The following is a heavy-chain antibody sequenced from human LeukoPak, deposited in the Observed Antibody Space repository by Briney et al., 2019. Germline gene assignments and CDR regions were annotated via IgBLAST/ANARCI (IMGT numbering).Heavy chain of an antibody. CDR3: ARAYPQGVVVVPAAVGRAFDI. CDR2: ISAYTGDK. CDR1: GYTFTGYG. Sequence: ASVKVSCKASGYTFTGYGLSGVRQAPGQGVEWMGWISAYTGDKNYPRKVHGRVTLTTDTSTRTAYMASSSLTSDDTAGYCCARAYPQGVVVVPAAVGRAFDIWGQGTMVIVSS. V-gene: IGHV1-18*01. D-gene: IGHD2-2*01. J-gene: IGHJ3*02.